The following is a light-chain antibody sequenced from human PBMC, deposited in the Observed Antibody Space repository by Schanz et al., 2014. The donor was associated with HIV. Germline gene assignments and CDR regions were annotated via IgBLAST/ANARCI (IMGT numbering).Light chain of an antibody. V-gene: IGLV2-14*02. CDR1: NSDIGSYNL. J-gene: IGLJ3*02. CDR3: SSYAATSNVL. Sequence: QSALTQPASVSGSPGQSVTISCSGTNSDIGSYNLVSWYQYHPGKAPKLMIYEADKRPSGVSNRFSGSKSGTTASLTISGLQAEDEGDYYCSSYAATSNVLFGGGTKLTVL. CDR2: EAD.